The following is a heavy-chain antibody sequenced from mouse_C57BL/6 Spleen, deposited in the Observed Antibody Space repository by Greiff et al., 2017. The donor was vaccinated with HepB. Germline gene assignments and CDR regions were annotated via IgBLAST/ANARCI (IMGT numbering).Heavy chain of an antibody. CDR1: GFTFSSYG. J-gene: IGHJ3*01. CDR3: ASSYYYGSSKAWFAY. CDR2: ISSGGSYT. V-gene: IGHV5-6*01. D-gene: IGHD1-1*01. Sequence: EVKLMESGGDLVKPGGSLKLSCAASGFTFSSYGMSWVRQTPDKRLEWVATISSGGSYTYYPDSVKGRFTISRDNAKNTLYLQMSSLKSEDTAMYYCASSYYYGSSKAWFAYWGQGTLVTVSA.